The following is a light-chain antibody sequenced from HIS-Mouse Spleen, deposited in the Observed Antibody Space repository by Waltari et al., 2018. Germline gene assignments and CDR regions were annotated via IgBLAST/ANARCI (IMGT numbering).Light chain of an antibody. J-gene: IGLJ2*01. CDR3: YSTDSSGNHRV. V-gene: IGLV3-10*01. CDR2: EDS. CDR1: ALPKKY. Sequence: SYELTQPPSVSVSPGQTARITCSGDALPKKYAYWYQQKSGQAPLLVIYEDSKRPSGMPRRFSGSSSGTMATLTISGAQVEDEADYYCYSTDSSGNHRVFGGGTKLTVL.